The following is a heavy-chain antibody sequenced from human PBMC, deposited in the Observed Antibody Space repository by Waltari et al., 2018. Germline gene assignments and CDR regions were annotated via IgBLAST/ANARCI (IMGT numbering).Heavy chain of an antibody. CDR1: GFTVSNNY. CDR2: MYSGGYT. V-gene: IGHV3-66*02. CDR3: ARNPRYDSPD. Sequence: EVQLAESGGGLVQPGGSLRISCAASGFTVSNNYMSWVRQAPGEGLEWVSLMYSGGYTKYADYVKGRFTISRDNSKNTLYLKMNSLRVEDTAVYYWARNPRYDSPDWGQGTLVTVSS. D-gene: IGHD3-22*01. J-gene: IGHJ4*02.